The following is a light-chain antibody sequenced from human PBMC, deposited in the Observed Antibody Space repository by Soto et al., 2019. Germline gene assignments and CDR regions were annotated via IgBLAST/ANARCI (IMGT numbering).Light chain of an antibody. V-gene: IGKV2-30*01. CDR3: QHYNSYSEA. CDR1: QSLVYSDGNTY. CDR2: KVS. Sequence: DVVMTQSPLSLPVTLGQPASISFMSSQSLVYSDGNTYLNWFQQRPGQSPRRLIYKVSNRDSGVPSRFSGSGSGTEFTLTISSLQPDDFATYYCQHYNSYSEAFGQGTKVDIK. J-gene: IGKJ1*01.